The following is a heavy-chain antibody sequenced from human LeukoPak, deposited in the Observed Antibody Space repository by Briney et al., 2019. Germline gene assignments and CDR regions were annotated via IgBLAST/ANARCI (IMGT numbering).Heavy chain of an antibody. CDR2: TYNSGST. Sequence: SETPSLTCTVSGGSISIYYWSWIRQPPGKGLEWLGYTYNSGSTLYNPSLKSRVTISVDTSRNEFSLRLTSVTAADAAVYYCVRDRELNYWGQGTLVTVSS. CDR1: GGSISIYY. V-gene: IGHV4-59*01. D-gene: IGHD3-10*01. J-gene: IGHJ4*02. CDR3: VRDRELNY.